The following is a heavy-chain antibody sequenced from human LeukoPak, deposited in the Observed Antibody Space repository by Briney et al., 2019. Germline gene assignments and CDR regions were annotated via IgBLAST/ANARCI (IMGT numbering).Heavy chain of an antibody. CDR3: AKESSSGWKKAYYFDY. J-gene: IGHJ4*02. D-gene: IGHD6-19*01. V-gene: IGHV3-30*02. CDR1: GFTFSDYG. CDR2: IRYDGSNK. Sequence: PGGSLRLSCAASGFTFSDYGMHWVRQAPGKGLEWVAFIRYDGSNKYYADSVKGRFTISRDNSKNALFLQMNSLRAEDTAVYYCAKESSSGWKKAYYFDYWGQGTLVTVSS.